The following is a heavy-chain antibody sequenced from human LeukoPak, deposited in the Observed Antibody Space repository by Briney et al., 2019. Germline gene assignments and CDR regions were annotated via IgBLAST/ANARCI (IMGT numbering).Heavy chain of an antibody. CDR2: IIPIFGTA. J-gene: IGHJ6*02. V-gene: IGHV1-69*13. CDR1: GGTFSSYA. CDR3: AAHYYYGSGSHRTGYYYYGMDV. D-gene: IGHD3-10*01. Sequence: GASVKVSCKASGGTFSSYAICWVRQAPGQWLEWMGGIIPIFGTANYAQKFLGRVTITADESTSTAYMELSSLRSEDTTVYYCAAHYYYGSGSHRTGYYYYGMDVWGQGTTVTVSS.